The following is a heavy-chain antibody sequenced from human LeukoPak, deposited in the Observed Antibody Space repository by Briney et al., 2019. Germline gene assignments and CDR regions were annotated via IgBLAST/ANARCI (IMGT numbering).Heavy chain of an antibody. CDR3: ATASLLLYYYDSSGFRRHYYFDY. D-gene: IGHD3-22*01. V-gene: IGHV1-24*01. Sequence: ASVKVSCKVSGYTLTELSMHWVRQAPGKGLEWMGGFDPEDGETIYAQKFQGRVTMTEDTSTDTAYMELSSLRSEDTAVYYCATASLLLYYYDSSGFRRHYYFDYWGQGTLVTVSS. J-gene: IGHJ4*02. CDR1: GYTLTELS. CDR2: FDPEDGET.